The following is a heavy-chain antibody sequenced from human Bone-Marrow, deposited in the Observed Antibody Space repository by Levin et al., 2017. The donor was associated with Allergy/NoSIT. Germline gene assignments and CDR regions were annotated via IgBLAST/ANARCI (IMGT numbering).Heavy chain of an antibody. CDR2: IQSNGKT. CDR3: ARDRFYSDSGSNFSWFDP. V-gene: IGHV3-74*01. D-gene: IGHD3-10*01. CDR1: GFTFSTYW. J-gene: IGHJ5*02. Sequence: HAGGSLRLSCAASGFTFSTYWMHWVRQAPGKGLVWVSRIQSNGKTNYADYVKGRFTISRDNAKNTLYLQMNSLTVEDTAVYYCARDRFYSDSGSNFSWFDPWGQGTLVTVSS.